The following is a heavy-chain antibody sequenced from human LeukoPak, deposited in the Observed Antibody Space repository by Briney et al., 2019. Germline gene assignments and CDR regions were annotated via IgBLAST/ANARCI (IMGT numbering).Heavy chain of an antibody. V-gene: IGHV3-23*01. D-gene: IGHD4-11*01. CDR2: ISGSGGST. Sequence: GGSLRLSCAASGFTFNNYGMSWVRQAPGKGLEWVSAISGSGGSTYYADSVKGRFTISRDNSKNTLYLQMNSLRAEDTAVYYCARGGLQYARFDYWGQGTLVTVSS. J-gene: IGHJ4*02. CDR3: ARGGLQYARFDY. CDR1: GFTFNNYG.